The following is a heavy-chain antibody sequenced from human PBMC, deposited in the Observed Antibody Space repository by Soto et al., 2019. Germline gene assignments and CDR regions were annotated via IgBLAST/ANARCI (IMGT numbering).Heavy chain of an antibody. V-gene: IGHV4-4*02. CDR2: IYHSGST. J-gene: IGHJ4*02. CDR3: ARIGYDFKDPFDY. CDR1: GGSIDSSSW. Sequence: SETLSLTCAVSGGSIDSSSWWSWVRQPPGKGLEWIGEIYHSGSTNYNPSLKSRVTISVDKSKNQFSLKLSSVTAADTAVYYCARIGYDFKDPFDYWGQGTLVTVSS. D-gene: IGHD5-12*01.